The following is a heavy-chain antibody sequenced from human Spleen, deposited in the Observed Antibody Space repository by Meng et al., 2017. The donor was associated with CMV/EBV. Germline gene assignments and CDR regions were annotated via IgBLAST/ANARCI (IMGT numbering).Heavy chain of an antibody. J-gene: IGHJ6*02. CDR1: GFTFSSYW. CDR2: INSDGSST. V-gene: IGHV3-74*01. D-gene: IGHD2-2*01. Sequence: SCAASGFTFSSYWMHWVRQAPGKGLVWVSRINSDGSSTSDADSVKGRITISRDNAKNTLYLQMNSLRAEDTAVYYCARDPGPGYCSSTSCPLNYYYGMDVWGQGTTVTVSS. CDR3: ARDPGPGYCSSTSCPLNYYYGMDV.